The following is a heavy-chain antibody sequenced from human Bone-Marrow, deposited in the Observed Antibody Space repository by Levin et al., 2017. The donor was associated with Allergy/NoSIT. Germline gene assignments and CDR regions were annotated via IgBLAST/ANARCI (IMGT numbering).Heavy chain of an antibody. CDR1: GFTFSNYV. J-gene: IGHJ6*02. CDR3: AKDRVPYNYYGMDV. Sequence: GGSLRLSCVASGFTFSNYVMGWVRQAPGKGLEWVSSISTSNNYIYYADSVKGRFTISRDNAKTSVYLQMNSLRAEDTAVYYCAKDRVPYNYYGMDVWGQGTTVTVSS. CDR2: ISTSNNYI. V-gene: IGHV3-21*01.